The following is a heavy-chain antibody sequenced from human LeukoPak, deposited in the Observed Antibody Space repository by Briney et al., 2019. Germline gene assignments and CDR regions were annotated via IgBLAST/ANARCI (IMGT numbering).Heavy chain of an antibody. J-gene: IGHJ5*02. D-gene: IGHD3-10*01. CDR1: GFTFSSYS. V-gene: IGHV3-48*01. CDR3: ASDGWFGDNNWFDP. CDR2: VSSASNTI. Sequence: PGESLRLSXAASGFTFSSYSMNWVCQAPGKGLEWVSYVSSASNTIYYADSVKGRFTISRDNAKNSLYLQMNSLRAEDTAMYYCASDGWFGDNNWFDPWGQGTLVTVSS.